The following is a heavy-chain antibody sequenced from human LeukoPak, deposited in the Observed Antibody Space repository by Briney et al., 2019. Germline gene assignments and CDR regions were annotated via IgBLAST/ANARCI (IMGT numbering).Heavy chain of an antibody. D-gene: IGHD3-22*01. CDR2: IYPGDSDT. V-gene: IGHV5-51*01. CDR1: GYSFTSYW. Sequence: GESLKISCKGSGYSFTSYWIGWVRQMPGKGLEWMGIIYPGDSDTRYSPSFQGQVTISADKPISTAYLQWSSLKASDTAMYYCARRSDSSGYYSIIGAFDIWGQGTMVTVSS. CDR3: ARRSDSSGYYSIIGAFDI. J-gene: IGHJ3*02.